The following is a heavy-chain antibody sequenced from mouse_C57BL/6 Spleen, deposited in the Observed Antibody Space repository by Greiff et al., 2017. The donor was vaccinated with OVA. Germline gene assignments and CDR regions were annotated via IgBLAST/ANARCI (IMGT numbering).Heavy chain of an antibody. V-gene: IGHV1-61*01. CDR3: ARDLYDYDRGGFDY. J-gene: IGHJ2*01. D-gene: IGHD2-4*01. Sequence: QVQLQQPGAELVRPGSSVKLSCKASGYTFTSYWMDWVKQRPGQGLEWIGNIYPSDSETHYNQKFKDKATLTVDKSYSTAYMQLSSLTSEDSAVYYCARDLYDYDRGGFDYWGQGTTLTVSS. CDR1: GYTFTSYW. CDR2: IYPSDSET.